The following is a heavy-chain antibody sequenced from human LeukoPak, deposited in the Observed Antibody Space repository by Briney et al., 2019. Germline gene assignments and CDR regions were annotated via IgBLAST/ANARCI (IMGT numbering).Heavy chain of an antibody. D-gene: IGHD3-3*01. J-gene: IGHJ4*02. CDR2: ISSSGSTI. V-gene: IGHV3-48*03. CDR1: GFTFSSYE. Sequence: GGSLRLSCAASGFTFSSYEMNWVRQAPGKGLEWVSYISSSGSTIYYADSVKGRFTISRDNAKNSLYLQMNSLRAEDTAVYYCARVGYDFWSGYYFWGQGTLVTVSS. CDR3: ARVGYDFWSGYYF.